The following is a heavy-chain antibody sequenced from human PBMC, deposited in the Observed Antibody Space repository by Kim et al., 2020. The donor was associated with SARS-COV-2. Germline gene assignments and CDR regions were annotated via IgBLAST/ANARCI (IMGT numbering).Heavy chain of an antibody. CDR3: AKDGYGGNSVARWWGYGMDV. V-gene: IGHV3-9*01. J-gene: IGHJ6*02. CDR1: GFTFDDYA. CDR2: ISWNSGSI. D-gene: IGHD4-17*01. Sequence: GGSLRLSCAASGFTFDDYAMHWVRQAPGKGLEWVSGISWNSGSIGYADSVKGRFTISRDNAKNSLYLQMNSLRAEDTALYYCAKDGYGGNSVARWWGYGMDVWGQGTTVTVSS.